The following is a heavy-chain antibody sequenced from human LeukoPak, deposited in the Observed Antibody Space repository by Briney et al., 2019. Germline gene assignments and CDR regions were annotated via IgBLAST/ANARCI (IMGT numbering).Heavy chain of an antibody. CDR2: IYTSGST. Sequence: PSETLSLTCTVSGVSISSYYWSWIRQPAGKGLEWIGRIYTSGSTNYNPSLKSRVTMSVDTSKNQFSLKLSSVTAADTAVYYCASSGEPNAFDIWGQGTMVTVSS. D-gene: IGHD4-17*01. CDR3: ASSGEPNAFDI. CDR1: GVSISSYY. V-gene: IGHV4-4*07. J-gene: IGHJ3*02.